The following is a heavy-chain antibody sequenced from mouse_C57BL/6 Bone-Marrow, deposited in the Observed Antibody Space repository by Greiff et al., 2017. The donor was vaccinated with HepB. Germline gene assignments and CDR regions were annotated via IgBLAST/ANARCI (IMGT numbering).Heavy chain of an antibody. D-gene: IGHD1-1*01. CDR1: GYTFTSYW. J-gene: IGHJ2*01. CDR2: IDPSDSET. V-gene: IGHV1-52*01. CDR3: VITTVVATDY. Sequence: QVQLQQPGAELVRPGSSVKLSCKASGYTFTSYWMHWVKQRPIQGLEWIGNIDPSDSETHYNQKFKDKATLTVDKSSSTAYMQLSRLTSEDSAVYYCVITTVVATDYWGQGTTLTVSS.